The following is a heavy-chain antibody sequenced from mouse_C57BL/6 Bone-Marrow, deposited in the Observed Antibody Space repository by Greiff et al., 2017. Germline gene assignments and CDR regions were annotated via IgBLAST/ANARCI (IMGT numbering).Heavy chain of an antibody. CDR1: GFSFNTYA. J-gene: IGHJ2*01. D-gene: IGHD4-1*01. Sequence: EAGGGLVQPKGSLNLSCAASGFSFNTYAMNWVRQAPGKGLEWVARIRSKSNNYATYYADSVKDRFTISRDDSESMLYLQMNNLKTEDTAMYYCVRHETGDYWGQGTTLTVSS. CDR3: VRHETGDY. V-gene: IGHV10-1*01. CDR2: IRSKSNNYAT.